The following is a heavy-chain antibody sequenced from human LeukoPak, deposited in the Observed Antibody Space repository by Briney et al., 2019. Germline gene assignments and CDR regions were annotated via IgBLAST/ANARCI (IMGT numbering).Heavy chain of an antibody. Sequence: GGSLRLSCAASGFAFSSYWMHWVRQAPGKGLVWVSRIKSDGSSIMYADSVKGRFTISRDNAKSTLYLQMNSLRAEDTAVYYCARDLDFGGYSNFDYWGQGTLVTVSS. J-gene: IGHJ4*02. CDR2: IKSDGSSI. CDR1: GFAFSSYW. V-gene: IGHV3-74*03. D-gene: IGHD4-23*01. CDR3: ARDLDFGGYSNFDY.